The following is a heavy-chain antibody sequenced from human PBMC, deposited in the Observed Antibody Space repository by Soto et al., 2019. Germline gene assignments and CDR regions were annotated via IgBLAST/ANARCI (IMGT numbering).Heavy chain of an antibody. CDR2: IYFSGST. J-gene: IGHJ4*02. D-gene: IGHD3-16*01. CDR3: VKDVLPGGADY. V-gene: IGHV4-30-4*01. CDR1: GGSISSGNFY. Sequence: SETLSLTCTVSGGSISSGNFYWSWIRQPPGKGLEWIGYIYFSGSTSYSPSLKSRLTISLNTSNNQFSLKLTSVTAADTAVYYCVKDVLPGGADYWGPGTLVTVSS.